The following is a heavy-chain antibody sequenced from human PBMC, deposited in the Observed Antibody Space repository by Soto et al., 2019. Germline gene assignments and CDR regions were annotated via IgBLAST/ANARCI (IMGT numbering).Heavy chain of an antibody. Sequence: VQLLESGGGLVQPGGSLRLSCAASGFTFSSYAMSWVRQAPGKGLEWVAVISYDGSNKYYADSVKGRFTISRDNSKNTLYLQMNSLRAEDTAVYYCARDGGGLDYWGQGTLVTVSS. CDR3: ARDGGGLDY. CDR1: GFTFSSYA. V-gene: IGHV3-30-3*01. D-gene: IGHD3-16*01. CDR2: ISYDGSNK. J-gene: IGHJ4*02.